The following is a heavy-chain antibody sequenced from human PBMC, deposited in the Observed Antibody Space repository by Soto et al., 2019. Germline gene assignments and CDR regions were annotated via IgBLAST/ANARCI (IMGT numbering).Heavy chain of an antibody. CDR3: ARVLVVVVAARFDP. CDR1: GGSISSGGYY. J-gene: IGHJ5*02. CDR2: IYYSGST. Sequence: SETLSLTCTVSGGSISSGGYYWSWIRQHPGKGLEWIGYIYYSGSTYYNPSLKSRVTISVDTSKNQFSLKLSSVTAAGTAVYYCARVLVVVVAARFDPWGQGTLVTVSS. V-gene: IGHV4-31*03. D-gene: IGHD2-15*01.